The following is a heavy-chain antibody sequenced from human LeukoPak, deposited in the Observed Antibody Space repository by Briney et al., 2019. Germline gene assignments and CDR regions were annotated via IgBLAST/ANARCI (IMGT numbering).Heavy chain of an antibody. CDR2: INHNGNVN. V-gene: IGHV3-7*01. CDR1: GFTFSSYW. Sequence: GGSLRLSCAASGFTFSSYWMNWARQAPGKGLEWVASINHNGNVNYYVDSVKGRFTISRDNAKNSLYLQMNSLRAEDTAVYYCARGAAAGRGGFYFDYWGQGTLVTVSS. D-gene: IGHD6-13*01. J-gene: IGHJ4*02. CDR3: ARGAAAGRGGFYFDY.